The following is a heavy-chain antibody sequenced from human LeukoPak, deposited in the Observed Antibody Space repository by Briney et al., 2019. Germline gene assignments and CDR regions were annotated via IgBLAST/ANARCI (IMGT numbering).Heavy chain of an antibody. CDR3: AKNIGDYDFWTGFYGSDY. V-gene: IGHV3-23*01. J-gene: IGHJ4*02. CDR1: GFTFSRHA. Sequence: GGSLRLSCVASGFTFSRHAMSWGRQAPGKGLEWGSGISGGGGRPYYADSVKGRFTNSRDNSKNTLCLQMNSLRAEDTAVYYCAKNIGDYDFWTGFYGSDYWGQGALVTVSS. D-gene: IGHD3-3*01. CDR2: ISGGGGRP.